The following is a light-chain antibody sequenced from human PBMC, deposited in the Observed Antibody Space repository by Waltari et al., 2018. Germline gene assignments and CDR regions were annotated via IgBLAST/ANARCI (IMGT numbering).Light chain of an antibody. CDR3: QAWDSTTYVV. Sequence: SYELTQPRPVSVFPGPTASISSPGEKSGGNYAFWYQQEPGQSRVLVIYQDSKRPSGIPERFSGSNSGNTATLTISGTQAMDEADYYCQAWDSTTYVVFGGWTKLTVL. CDR2: QDS. J-gene: IGLJ2*01. CDR1: KSGGNY. V-gene: IGLV3-1*01.